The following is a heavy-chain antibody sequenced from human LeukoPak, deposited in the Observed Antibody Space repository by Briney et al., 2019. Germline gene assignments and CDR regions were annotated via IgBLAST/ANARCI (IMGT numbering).Heavy chain of an antibody. D-gene: IGHD3-10*01. V-gene: IGHV4-30-2*01. CDR1: GGSISSGGYS. CDR2: IYHSGST. Sequence: SQTLSLTRAVSGGSISSGGYSWSWIRQPPGKGLEWIGYIYHSGSTNYNPSLKSRVTISVDRSNNQFSLKLTSVTAADTAVYYCARSMPFGEYWFDPWGQGTLVTVSS. CDR3: ARSMPFGEYWFDP. J-gene: IGHJ5*02.